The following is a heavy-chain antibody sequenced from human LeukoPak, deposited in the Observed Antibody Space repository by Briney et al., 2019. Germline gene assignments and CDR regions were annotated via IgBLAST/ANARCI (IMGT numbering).Heavy chain of an antibody. D-gene: IGHD2-8*01. CDR1: GFTFSSDA. CDR3: AKDTPIGKYCTNGVCSPFDY. V-gene: IGHV3-23*01. CDR2: ITGRGDKT. Sequence: GGSLRLSCAASGFTFSSDAMSWVRQAPGRGLEWVSTITGRGDKTWYADSVRGRFTISRDNSRNTLYLQMISLRPEDTAVYYCAKDTPIGKYCTNGVCSPFDYWGQGTLVTVSS. J-gene: IGHJ4*02.